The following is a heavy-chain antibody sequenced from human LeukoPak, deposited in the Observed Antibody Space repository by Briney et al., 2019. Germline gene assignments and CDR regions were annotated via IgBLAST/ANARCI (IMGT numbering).Heavy chain of an antibody. J-gene: IGHJ6*03. D-gene: IGHD3-9*01. CDR3: AKDGGEYYDILTGYYPRLYYMDV. CDR1: GFTFSRYG. Sequence: HPGGSLRLSCAASGFTFSRYGMSWVHQAPGKGLEWVSAISGSGGRTYYADSVKGRFTISRDNSKNTLYLQMNSLRAEDTAVYYCAKDGGEYYDILTGYYPRLYYMDVWGKGTTVTISS. CDR2: ISGSGGRT. V-gene: IGHV3-23*01.